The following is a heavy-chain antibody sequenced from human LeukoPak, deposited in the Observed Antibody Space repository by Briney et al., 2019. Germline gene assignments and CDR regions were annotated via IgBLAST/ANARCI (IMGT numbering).Heavy chain of an antibody. CDR3: ARTTEGGYTYGYFYYYYMDV. CDR1: GGSISSSSYY. CDR2: IYYSGST. J-gene: IGHJ6*03. Sequence: KASETLSLTCTVSGGSISSSSYYWGWIRQPPGKGLEWIGSIYYSGSTNYNPSLKSRVTISVDTSKNQFSLKLTSVTAADTAVYYCARTTEGGYTYGYFYYYYMDVWGKGTTVTISS. D-gene: IGHD5-18*01. V-gene: IGHV4-39*07.